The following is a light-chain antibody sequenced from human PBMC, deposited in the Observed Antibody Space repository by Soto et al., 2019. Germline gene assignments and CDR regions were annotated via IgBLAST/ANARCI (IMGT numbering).Light chain of an antibody. V-gene: IGKV1-39*01. CDR1: QTISTY. CDR2: NAS. J-gene: IGKJ4*01. Sequence: DIQLTQYPSSLSASVGATVTITCRASQTISTYLLWYHQKPGRAPNLLIYNASTLHSGVPSKFSGSGSGTDFTLTISGLQPEDFATYHCQQTYSDISFGGGTKVDIK. CDR3: QQTYSDIS.